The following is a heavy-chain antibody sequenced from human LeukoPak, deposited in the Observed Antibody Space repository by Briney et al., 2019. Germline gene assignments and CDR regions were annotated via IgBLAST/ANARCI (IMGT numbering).Heavy chain of an antibody. J-gene: IGHJ4*02. V-gene: IGHV1-2*04. CDR2: INPNSGGT. Sequence: ASVKVSCKASGYTFTGYYMHWVRQAPGRGLEWMGWINPNSGGTNYAQNFQGWVTMTRDTSISTAYMELSRLRSDDTAVYYCARGAPYYYGSGTPVSHFDYWGQGTLVTVSS. CDR1: GYTFTGYY. CDR3: ARGAPYYYGSGTPVSHFDY. D-gene: IGHD3-10*01.